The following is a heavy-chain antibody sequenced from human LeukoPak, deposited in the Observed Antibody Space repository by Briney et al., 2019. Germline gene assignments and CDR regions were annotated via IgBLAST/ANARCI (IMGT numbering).Heavy chain of an antibody. CDR2: ISGDGDNT. Sequence: GGSLRLSCAASGFTFSLYTMHWVRQAPGKGLECVSVISGDGDNTYYANSVKGRFTISSDNSKNTLYLEMGSLRVEDRAVYYCARDAAYVTFDYWGQGTLVTVSS. J-gene: IGHJ4*02. CDR3: ARDAAYVTFDY. CDR1: GFTFSLYT. D-gene: IGHD2-21*01. V-gene: IGHV3-64*01.